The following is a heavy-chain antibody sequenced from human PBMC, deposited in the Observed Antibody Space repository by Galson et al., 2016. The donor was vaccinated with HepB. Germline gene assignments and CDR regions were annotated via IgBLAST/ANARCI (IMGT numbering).Heavy chain of an antibody. V-gene: IGHV2-5*02. CDR1: GFSLSTSGVG. CDR2: IFWDDDE. Sequence: PALVKPTQTLTLTCTFSGFSLSTSGVGVGWFRQPPGKALQWLALIFWDDDEHYSPSLRSRLTITKDTSKNQVVLTMTNMDPLDTAAYFCAHTSHDYYSWNYRYIRKFAFDIWGQGTMVAVSS. D-gene: IGHD3-10*01. J-gene: IGHJ3*02. CDR3: AHTSHDYYSWNYRYIRKFAFDI.